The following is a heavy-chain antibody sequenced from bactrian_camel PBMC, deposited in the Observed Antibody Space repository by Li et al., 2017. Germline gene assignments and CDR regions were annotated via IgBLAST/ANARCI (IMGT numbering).Heavy chain of an antibody. CDR3: ARGVRLGAYNY. D-gene: IGHD3*01. CDR2: IETYGMT. V-gene: IGHV3S53*01. CDR1: GITHSGSC. J-gene: IGHJ4*01. Sequence: HVQLVESGGGSVQAGGSLTLSCAASGITHSGSCMGWFRQPPGKEREGVAHIETYGMTRYIDAVKGRFNISRDNAQNSVYLQMNSLKPDDTAMYYCARGVRLGAYNYWGQGTQVTVS.